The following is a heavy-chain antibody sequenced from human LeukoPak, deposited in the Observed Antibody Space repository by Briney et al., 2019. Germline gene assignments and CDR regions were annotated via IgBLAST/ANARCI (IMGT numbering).Heavy chain of an antibody. CDR2: TWYDGSNK. V-gene: IGHV3-33*01. D-gene: IGHD1-26*01. CDR3: ARGGLTIAEATTSWYLDY. Sequence: PGGSLRLYCAASGFTFSTYGMHWVRQAQGKGLEWVALTWYDGSNKNYADSVKGRFTISRDNSKNKLYLQMNRLRGEDTAVYYCARGGLTIAEATTSWYLDYWGQGTLVTVSS. CDR1: GFTFSTYG. J-gene: IGHJ4*02.